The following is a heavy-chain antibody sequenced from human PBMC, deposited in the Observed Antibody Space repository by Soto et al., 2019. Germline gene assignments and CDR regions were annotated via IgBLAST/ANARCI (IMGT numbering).Heavy chain of an antibody. D-gene: IGHD2-2*01. CDR3: ARHLVGSTRGNFDY. Sequence: GESLKISCKTSGYSFTSYWIGWVRQMPGKGMEWMGNIYPYDSDTRYSPSFQGQVTISADTSITTAYLQWSGLRASDTAMYFCARHLVGSTRGNFDYWGQGALVTVSS. V-gene: IGHV5-51*01. CDR1: GYSFTSYW. J-gene: IGHJ4*01. CDR2: IYPYDSDT.